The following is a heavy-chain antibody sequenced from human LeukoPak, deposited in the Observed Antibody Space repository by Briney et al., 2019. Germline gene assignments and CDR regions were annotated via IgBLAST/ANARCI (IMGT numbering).Heavy chain of an antibody. J-gene: IGHJ5*02. Sequence: KPSETLSLTCTVSGGSISSSSYYWGWIRQPPGKGLEWIGSIYYSGSTYYNPSLKSRVTISVDTSKNQFSLKLSSVTAADTAVYYCARVRDSQLLWFGEPSHHNWFDPWGQGTLVTVSS. CDR2: IYYSGST. CDR3: ARVRDSQLLWFGEPSHHNWFDP. CDR1: GGSISSSSYY. D-gene: IGHD3-10*01. V-gene: IGHV4-39*07.